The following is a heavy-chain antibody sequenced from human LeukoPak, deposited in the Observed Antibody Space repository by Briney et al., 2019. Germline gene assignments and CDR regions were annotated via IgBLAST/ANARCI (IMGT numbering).Heavy chain of an antibody. D-gene: IGHD3-22*01. J-gene: IGHJ4*02. Sequence: PGGSLRLSCAASGFTFSSYGMHWVRQAPGKGLEWVAFIRYDGSNKYYADSVKGRFTISRDNAKNSLYLQMNSLRAEDTAVYYCARETVVITSPYFDYWGQGTLVTVSS. CDR1: GFTFSSYG. CDR2: IRYDGSNK. CDR3: ARETVVITSPYFDY. V-gene: IGHV3-30*02.